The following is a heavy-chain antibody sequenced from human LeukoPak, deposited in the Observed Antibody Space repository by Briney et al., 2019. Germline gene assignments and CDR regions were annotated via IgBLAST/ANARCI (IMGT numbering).Heavy chain of an antibody. J-gene: IGHJ4*02. Sequence: GGSLRLSCAASGFTFSSYGMHWVRQAPGKGLEWVGVISYDGSTEYYADSVKGRFTISRDDSKNTLHLQMNSLRAEDTAVCYCATPYSSSRTFDFLDYWGQGTLVTVSS. CDR3: ATPYSSSRTFDFLDY. CDR2: ISYDGSTE. V-gene: IGHV3-30*03. CDR1: GFTFSSYG. D-gene: IGHD6-13*01.